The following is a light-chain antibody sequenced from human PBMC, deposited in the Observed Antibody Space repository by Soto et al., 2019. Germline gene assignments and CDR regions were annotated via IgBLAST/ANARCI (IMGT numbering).Light chain of an antibody. CDR3: QQYGSSGT. V-gene: IGKV3-20*01. Sequence: SPATLSVSPEERATRSCRASQDVGSQLASYQQKPGQAPRLLIYGATTRATGIPDRLSGSGSGTDFTLNISRLEHEDLAVYSCQQYGSSGTLGQGTQ. J-gene: IGKJ1*01. CDR1: QDVGSQ. CDR2: GAT.